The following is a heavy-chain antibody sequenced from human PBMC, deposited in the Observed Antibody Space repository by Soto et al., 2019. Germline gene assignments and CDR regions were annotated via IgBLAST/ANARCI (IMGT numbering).Heavy chain of an antibody. V-gene: IGHV5-51*01. Sequence: GESLKISCKGSGYNFASHWIGWVRQMPGKGLEWMGIILPGDSYTTYSPSFQGQVTVSADQSISTVYLQWSSLKASDTAMYYCATLAGTGSYRDLYFDNWGQGTPVTVSS. CDR1: GYNFASHW. CDR2: ILPGDSYT. J-gene: IGHJ4*02. CDR3: ATLAGTGSYRDLYFDN. D-gene: IGHD1-26*01.